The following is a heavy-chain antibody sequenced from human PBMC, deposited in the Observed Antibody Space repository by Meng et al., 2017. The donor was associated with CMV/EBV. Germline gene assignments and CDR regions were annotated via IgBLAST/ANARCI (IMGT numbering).Heavy chain of an antibody. V-gene: IGHV1-69*04. D-gene: IGHD4-17*01. CDR2: IIPILGIA. CDR1: GGPFSSYP. J-gene: IGHJ5*02. CDR3: ARDRLRQGFDP. Sequence: SCQASGGPFSSYPISWVRQAPGQGLEWMGRIIPILGIANYAQKFQGRVTITADKSTSTAYMELSSLRSEDTAVYYCARDRLRQGFDPWGQGTLVTVSS.